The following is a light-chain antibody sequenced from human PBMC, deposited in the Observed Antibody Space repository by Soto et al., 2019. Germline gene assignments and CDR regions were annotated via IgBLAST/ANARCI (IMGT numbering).Light chain of an antibody. CDR1: STNIGSNY. CDR2: DNH. CDR3: GTWDTSLTAVV. J-gene: IGLJ3*02. V-gene: IGLV1-51*01. Sequence: QSVLTQPPSVSAAPGQKVTISCTGTSTNIGSNYVSWYQQPPGTTPKLLMYDNHKRPPGIADRFSGSKSGRSATLGITGLQTGEEDDYYCGTWDTSLTAVVFGGGTKLTVL.